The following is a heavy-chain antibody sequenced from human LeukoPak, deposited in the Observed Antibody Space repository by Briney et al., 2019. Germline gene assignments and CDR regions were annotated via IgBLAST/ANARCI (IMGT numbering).Heavy chain of an antibody. J-gene: IGHJ4*02. V-gene: IGHV4-39*01. CDR1: GGSISSSSYY. D-gene: IGHD3-10*01. CDR3: ARRPETYYYLSSGAFDY. CDR2: IYYSGST. Sequence: SPSETLSLTCTVSGGSISSSSYYWGWTRQPPGRGLEWIGSIYYSGSTYYNPSLKSRVTISVDTSKNQFSLKLSSVTAADTAVYYCARRPETYYYLSSGAFDYWGQGTLVTVSS.